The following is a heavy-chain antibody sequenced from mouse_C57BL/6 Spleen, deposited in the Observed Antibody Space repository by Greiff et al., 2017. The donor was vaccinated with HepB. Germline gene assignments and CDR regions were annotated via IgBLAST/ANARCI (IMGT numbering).Heavy chain of an antibody. CDR1: GYTFTDYY. D-gene: IGHD1-1*01. CDR2: INPNNGGT. CDR3: ARFTTVVALYYYAMDY. J-gene: IGHJ4*01. Sequence: EVQLQQSGPELVKPGASVKISCKASGYTFTDYYMNWVKQSHGKSLEWIGDINPNNGGTSYNQKFKGKATLTVDKSSSTAYMELRSLTSEDSAVYYCARFTTVVALYYYAMDYWGQGTSVTVSS. V-gene: IGHV1-26*01.